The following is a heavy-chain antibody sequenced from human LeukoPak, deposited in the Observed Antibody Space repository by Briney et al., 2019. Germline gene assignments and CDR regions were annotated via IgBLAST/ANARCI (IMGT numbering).Heavy chain of an antibody. CDR2: IAWNSGNA. D-gene: IGHD3-10*01. CDR1: GFTFDNYA. V-gene: IGHV3-9*01. CDR3: AKDMNSYGSGSSYNPWGPFDS. J-gene: IGHJ4*02. Sequence: GRSLRLSCAASGFTFDNYAMHWVRQAPGKGLEWVSGIAWNSGNAGFADSVKGRFTISRDNAENSLSLQMSSLTPEDTAFYFCAKDMNSYGSGSSYNPWGPFDSWGQGTLVTVSS.